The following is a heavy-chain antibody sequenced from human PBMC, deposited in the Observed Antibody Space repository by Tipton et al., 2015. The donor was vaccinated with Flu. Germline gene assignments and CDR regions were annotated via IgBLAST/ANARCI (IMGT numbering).Heavy chain of an antibody. CDR3: ARDKKDFYDILAGYYYSFDY. J-gene: IGHJ4*02. CDR1: GFTFDDYD. CDR2: INWNGGRT. Sequence: SLRLSCAASGFTFDDYDMSWVRQAPGKGLEWVSGINWNGGRTGYAESVKGRFTISRDNAKNSLYLQMNSLRAEDTALYYCARDKKDFYDILAGYYYSFDYWGRGTLVTVSS. V-gene: IGHV3-20*04. D-gene: IGHD3-9*01.